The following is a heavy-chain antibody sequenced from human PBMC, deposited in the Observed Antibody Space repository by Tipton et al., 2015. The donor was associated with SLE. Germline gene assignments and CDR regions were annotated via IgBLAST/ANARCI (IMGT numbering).Heavy chain of an antibody. J-gene: IGHJ2*01. CDR2: ISYTGST. V-gene: IGHV4-38-2*02. CDR3: ARGDSADL. D-gene: IGHD3-16*01. CDR1: GFSISSGYY. Sequence: LRLSCTVSGFSISSGYYWGWIRQSPGKGLEWIGSISYTGSTFYSPSLKSRVTISLDTSKNHFSLRLISVTAADTAFYYCARGDSADLWGRGTLVTVSS.